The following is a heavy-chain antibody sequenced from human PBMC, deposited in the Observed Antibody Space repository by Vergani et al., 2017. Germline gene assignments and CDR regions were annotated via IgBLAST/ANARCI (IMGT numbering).Heavy chain of an antibody. D-gene: IGHD1-14*01. Sequence: QVHLEQSGTEVKKPGSSVKVSCKASGYTFTGYYMHWVRQAPGQGLEWMGWINPNSGGTNYAKKFQGRVTMTRDTSISTAYMELSRLRSDDTAVYYCASSNWNHVRPIYAFAIWGQGTMVTVSS. CDR1: GYTFTGYY. CDR2: INPNSGGT. J-gene: IGHJ3*02. V-gene: IGHV1-2*02. CDR3: ASSNWNHVRPIYAFAI.